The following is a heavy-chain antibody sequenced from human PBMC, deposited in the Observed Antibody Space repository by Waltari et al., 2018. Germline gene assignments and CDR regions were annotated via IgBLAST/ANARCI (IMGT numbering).Heavy chain of an antibody. CDR2: IIGSSTTI. J-gene: IGHJ3*01. Sequence: EVQLLESGGGLVQPGRSLRLSCAASGFTFSSYAMHWVRQAPGKGLEWVSGIIGSSTTIYYADSVKGRFTISRDNSKQIVYLQMNSLRAEDTAVYHCAKDLFYGNGVWEPFDVWGPGTMVTVSS. CDR3: AKDLFYGNGVWEPFDV. CDR1: GFTFSSYA. V-gene: IGHV3-23*01. D-gene: IGHD2-8*01.